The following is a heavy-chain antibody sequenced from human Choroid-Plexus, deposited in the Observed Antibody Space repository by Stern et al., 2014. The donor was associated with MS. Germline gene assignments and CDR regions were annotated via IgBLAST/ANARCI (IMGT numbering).Heavy chain of an antibody. J-gene: IGHJ5*02. V-gene: IGHV4-4*07. CDR3: ARGVAGSYYNKWFDP. Sequence: VQLEESGPGLVKPSETLSLTCTVSGGAMTTYYWTWIRQPAGKGLEWIGRAYTSGGTNYNPSLESRVPVSVDTSKTQFYLDLRSVTAADTAVYYCARGVAGSYYNKWFDPWGQGILVTVSS. CDR1: GGAMTTYY. D-gene: IGHD3-10*01. CDR2: AYTSGGT.